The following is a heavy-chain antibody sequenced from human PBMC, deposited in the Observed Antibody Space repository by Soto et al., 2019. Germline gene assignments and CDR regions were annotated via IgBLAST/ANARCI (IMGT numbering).Heavy chain of an antibody. CDR1: SGSISTANW. CDR2: IYPSGST. CDR3: ARRGGGVVLTATTPFDY. J-gene: IGHJ4*02. D-gene: IGHD2-21*02. V-gene: IGHV4-4*02. Sequence: QVPLQESGPRLVRPSGTLSITCTVSSGSISTANWWRLVSQPPGRGMEWIGEIYPSGSTNYNLSLKSRVTLSVDKSKNQCSLRLSSGTAASTAMYYCARRGGGVVLTATTPFDYWGQGTLVTVSS.